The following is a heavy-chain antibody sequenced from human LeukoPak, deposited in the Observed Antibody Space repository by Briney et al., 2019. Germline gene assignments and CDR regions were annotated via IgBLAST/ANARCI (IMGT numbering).Heavy chain of an antibody. CDR2: IYYSGST. D-gene: IGHD3-22*01. Sequence: PSQTLSLTCTVSGGSISSGGYYWSWIRQHPGKGLEWIGYIYYSGSTYYNPSLKSRVTISVDTSKNQFSLKLSSVTTADTAVYYCARSDSSGYYAFSWGQGTLVTVSS. CDR3: ARSDSSGYYAFS. V-gene: IGHV4-31*03. CDR1: GGSISSGGYY. J-gene: IGHJ5*02.